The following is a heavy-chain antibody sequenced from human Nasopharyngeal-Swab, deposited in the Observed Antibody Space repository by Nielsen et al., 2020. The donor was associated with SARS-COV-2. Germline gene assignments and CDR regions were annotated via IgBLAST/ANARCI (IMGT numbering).Heavy chain of an antibody. J-gene: IGHJ4*02. CDR3: AYGGNSLFVY. CDR1: GFTVSSNY. Sequence: GESLKISCAASGFTVSSNYMSWVRQAPGKGLEWVSVIYSGGSTYYADSVKGRFTISRDNSKNTLYLQMNSLRAEDTAVYYCAYGGNSLFVYWGQGTLVTVSS. V-gene: IGHV3-53*01. CDR2: IYSGGST. D-gene: IGHD4-23*01.